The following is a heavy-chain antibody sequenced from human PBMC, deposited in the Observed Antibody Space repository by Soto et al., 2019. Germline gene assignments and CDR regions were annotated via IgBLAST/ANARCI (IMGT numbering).Heavy chain of an antibody. CDR2: INAGNGNT. CDR3: VSSFTVPAAIGY. Sequence: QVQLVQSGAEVKKPGASVKVSCKASGYTFTSYAMHWVRQAPGQRLEWMGWINAGNGNTKSSQKFQGRVTITRNTSASTAYMELSSLRSEDTAVYYWVSSFTVPAAIGYLGQGTLVTVSS. CDR1: GYTFTSYA. J-gene: IGHJ4*02. V-gene: IGHV1-3*01. D-gene: IGHD2-2*02.